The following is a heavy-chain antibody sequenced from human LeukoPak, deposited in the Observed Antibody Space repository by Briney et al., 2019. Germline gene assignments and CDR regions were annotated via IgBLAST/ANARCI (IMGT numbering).Heavy chain of an antibody. CDR3: ARVRAGTRKVSWFDP. CDR2: INTNTGNP. Sequence: ASVKVSCKASGYTFTSYAMNWVRQAPGQGLEWMGWINTNTGNPTYAQGFTGRFVFSLDTSVSTAYLQISSLKAEDTAVYYCARVRAGTRKVSWFDPWGQGTLVIVSS. CDR1: GYTFTSYA. D-gene: IGHD1-1*01. J-gene: IGHJ5*02. V-gene: IGHV7-4-1*02.